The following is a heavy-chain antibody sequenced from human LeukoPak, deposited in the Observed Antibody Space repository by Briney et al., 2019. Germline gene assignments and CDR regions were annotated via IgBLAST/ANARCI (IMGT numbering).Heavy chain of an antibody. D-gene: IGHD6-13*01. CDR1: GYTFTGYY. CDR2: INPNSGGT. CDR3: ARLGRRMLYSSSWYYFDY. Sequence: GASVKVSCKASGYTFTGYYMHWVRQAPGQGLEWMGWINPNSGGTNYAQKFQGRVTMTRDTSISTAYMELSRLRSDDTAVYYCARLGRRMLYSSSWYYFDYWGQGTLVTVSS. V-gene: IGHV1-2*02. J-gene: IGHJ4*02.